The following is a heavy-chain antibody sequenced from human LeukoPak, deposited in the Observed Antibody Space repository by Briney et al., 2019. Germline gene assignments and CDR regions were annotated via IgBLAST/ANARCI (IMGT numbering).Heavy chain of an antibody. CDR3: AKDFVQEFGYFDWLEYGMDV. CDR1: GFTFSNYA. V-gene: IGHV3-23*01. Sequence: GGSLRLSCVFSGFTFSNYAMSWVRQAPGKGLEWVSAISGSGGSTYYADSVKGRFTISRDNSKNTLYLQMNSLRAEDTAVYYCAKDFVQEFGYFDWLEYGMDVWGQGTTVTVSS. D-gene: IGHD3-9*01. J-gene: IGHJ6*02. CDR2: ISGSGGST.